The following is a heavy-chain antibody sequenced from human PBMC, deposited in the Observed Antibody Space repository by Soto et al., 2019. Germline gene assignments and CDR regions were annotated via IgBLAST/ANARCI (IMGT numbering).Heavy chain of an antibody. CDR1: GFTFSNLI. D-gene: IGHD6-13*01. CDR3: ATGTAAPAH. CDR2: ISTSGGTT. J-gene: IGHJ1*01. Sequence: EVQLLESGGGLVQPGGSLRLSCAASGFTFSNLILSWVRQPPGKGLEWVSGISTSGGTTYYADSVKGRFTSSRDNSKNTLYLQMTSLRAEDTAVYYCATGTAAPAHWGQGTLVTVSS. V-gene: IGHV3-23*01.